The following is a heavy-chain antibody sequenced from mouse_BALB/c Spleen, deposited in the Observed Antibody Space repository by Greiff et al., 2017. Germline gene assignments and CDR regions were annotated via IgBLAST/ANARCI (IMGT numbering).Heavy chain of an antibody. Sequence: EVHLVESGGGLVQPGGSRKLSCAASGFTFSSFGMHWVRQAPEQGLEWVEYISSGSSTIYYADTVKGRITIARDNTKNTLFLQMTSLRSEDTAMYYCARTRGLRSRYFDDWGAGTTVTVSS. D-gene: IGHD1-1*01. V-gene: IGHV5-17*02. CDR2: ISSGSSTI. CDR1: GFTFSSFG. J-gene: IGHJ1*01. CDR3: ARTRGLRSRYFDD.